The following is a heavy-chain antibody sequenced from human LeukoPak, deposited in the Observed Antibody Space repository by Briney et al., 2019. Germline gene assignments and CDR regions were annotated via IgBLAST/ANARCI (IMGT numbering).Heavy chain of an antibody. CDR2: ISAYNGNT. CDR3: ARDDRFGEIKLFDY. J-gene: IGHJ4*02. Sequence: GASVKVSCKASGYTFTSYGISWVRQAPGQGLEWMGWISAYNGNTNYAQKLQGRVTMTTDTSPSTAYMELRSLRSDDTAVYYCARDDRFGEIKLFDYWGQGTLVTVSS. V-gene: IGHV1-18*01. D-gene: IGHD3-10*01. CDR1: GYTFTSYG.